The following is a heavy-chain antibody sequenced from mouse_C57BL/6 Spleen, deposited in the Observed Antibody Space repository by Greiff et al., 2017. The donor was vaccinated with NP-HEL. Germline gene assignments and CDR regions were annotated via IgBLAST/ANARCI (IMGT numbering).Heavy chain of an antibody. V-gene: IGHV1-53*01. CDR2: INPSNGGT. CDR1: GYTFTSYW. CDR3: ARWIYYYGSSYGDYYAMDY. J-gene: IGHJ4*01. Sequence: QVQLKQPGTELVKPGASVKLSCKASGYTFTSYWMHWVKQRPGQGLEWIGNINPSNGGTNYNEKFKSKATLTVDKSSSTAYMQLSSLTSEDSAVYYCARWIYYYGSSYGDYYAMDYWGQGTSVTVSS. D-gene: IGHD1-1*01.